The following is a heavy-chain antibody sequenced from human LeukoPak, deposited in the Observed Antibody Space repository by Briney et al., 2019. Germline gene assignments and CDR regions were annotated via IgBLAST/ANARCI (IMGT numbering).Heavy chain of an antibody. V-gene: IGHV5-51*01. CDR2: IYPGDSDT. CDR3: ARFYSSSCRKHDAFDI. J-gene: IGHJ3*02. Sequence: GESLKISCKGSGYSFTSYWNGWVRQMPGKGLEWMGIIYPGDSDTRYSPSFQGQVTISADKSISTAYLQWSSLTASDTAMYYCARFYSSSCRKHDAFDIWGQGTMVTVSS. D-gene: IGHD6-6*01. CDR1: GYSFTSYW.